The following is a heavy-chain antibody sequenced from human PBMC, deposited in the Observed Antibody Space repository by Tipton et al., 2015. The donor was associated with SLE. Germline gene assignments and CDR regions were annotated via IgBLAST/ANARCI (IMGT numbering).Heavy chain of an antibody. CDR2: IKQDGGEK. D-gene: IGHD2-15*01. Sequence: SLRLSCATSGFTFSSYWMTWVRQAPGKGLEWVANIKQDGGEKYYVDSVKGRFTISRDNAKNSLYLQMNSLRAEDTAVYYCARVRVAATDYFDYWGQGTLVTVSS. CDR1: GFTFSSYW. CDR3: ARVRVAATDYFDY. V-gene: IGHV3-7*04. J-gene: IGHJ4*02.